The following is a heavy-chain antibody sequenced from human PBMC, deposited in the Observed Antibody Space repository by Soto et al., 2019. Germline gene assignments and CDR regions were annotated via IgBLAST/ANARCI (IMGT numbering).Heavy chain of an antibody. V-gene: IGHV1-69*02. CDR1: GATFSSYP. J-gene: IGHJ5*02. CDR3: ASNPPHCSSTSCYTINWFDP. Sequence: QVQLVQSGAEVKKPGSSVKVSCKASGATFSSYPISWVRQAPGQGLEWMGRIIPILGIANYAQKFQGRVTITADKSTSTAYMELSSLRSEDTAVYYCASNPPHCSSTSCYTINWFDPWGQGTLVTVSS. D-gene: IGHD2-2*02. CDR2: IIPILGIA.